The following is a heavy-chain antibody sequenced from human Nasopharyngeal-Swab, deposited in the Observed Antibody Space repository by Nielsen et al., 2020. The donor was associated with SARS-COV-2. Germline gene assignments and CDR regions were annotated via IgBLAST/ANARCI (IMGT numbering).Heavy chain of an antibody. V-gene: IGHV5-51*01. CDR2: IYPGDAET. Sequence: GESLKISCKGSGYSFTSYWIGWVRQMPGKGLEWMGIIYPGDAETRYSPSFQGQVPLSAAPSLRTASLQWSLLTASDTAMSYCARGVYGSTYYFDYWGQGTLVTVSS. J-gene: IGHJ4*02. CDR1: GYSFTSYW. CDR3: ARGVYGSTYYFDY. D-gene: IGHD5/OR15-5a*01.